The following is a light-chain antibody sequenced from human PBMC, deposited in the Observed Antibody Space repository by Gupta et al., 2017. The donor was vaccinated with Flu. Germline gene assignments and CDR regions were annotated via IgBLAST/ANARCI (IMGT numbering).Light chain of an antibody. CDR2: QDS. V-gene: IGLV3-1*01. Sequence: PGQTASITCSGDKLGDKYACWYQQKPGQSPVLVIYQDSKRPSGIPERFSGSNSGNTATLTISGTQAMDEADYYCQAWDSSTGVVFGGGTKLTVL. J-gene: IGLJ2*01. CDR1: KLGDKY. CDR3: QAWDSSTGVV.